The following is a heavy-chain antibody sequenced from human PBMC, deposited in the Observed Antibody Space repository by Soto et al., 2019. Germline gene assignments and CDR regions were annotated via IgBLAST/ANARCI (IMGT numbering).Heavy chain of an antibody. CDR3: TRDCSVCSCNRLGYWFDP. CDR2: IRSKAYGGTT. CDR1: GFTFGDHA. V-gene: IGHV3-49*03. J-gene: IGHJ5*02. D-gene: IGHD2-15*01. Sequence: GGSLRLSCTASGFTFGDHAMSWFRQAPGKGLEWVGFIRSKAYGGTTEYAASVKGRFTISRDDSKSIAYLQMNSLKTEDTAVYYCTRDCSVCSCNRLGYWFDPWGQGTLVTVSS.